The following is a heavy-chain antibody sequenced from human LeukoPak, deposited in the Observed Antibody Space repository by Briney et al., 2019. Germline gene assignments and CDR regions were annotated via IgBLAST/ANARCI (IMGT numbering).Heavy chain of an antibody. CDR3: ARASRDGYNQNFDY. J-gene: IGHJ4*02. Sequence: GESLTICCKAYGYSFFSNYWIAWVRQMPGKGLEWMGILYPGDSDSRYSPSFQGQVTISADRSISTAYLHWSSLKVSDTAMYYCARASRDGYNQNFDYWGQGTLVTVSS. V-gene: IGHV5-51*01. D-gene: IGHD5-24*01. CDR1: GYSFFSNYW. CDR2: LYPGDSDS.